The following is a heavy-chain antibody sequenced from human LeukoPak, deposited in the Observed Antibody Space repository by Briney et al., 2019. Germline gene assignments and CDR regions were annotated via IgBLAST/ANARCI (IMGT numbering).Heavy chain of an antibody. Sequence: PGGSLRLSCAASGFTFSDYYMSWVRQAPGKGLEWVSAISGSGGNTYHADSVKGRFTISRDNSKNTLYLQMNSLRAEDTAVYYCAKAYTSGWYYFHYWGQGTLVTVSS. J-gene: IGHJ4*02. CDR1: GFTFSDYY. V-gene: IGHV3-23*01. CDR3: AKAYTSGWYYFHY. CDR2: ISGSGGNT. D-gene: IGHD6-19*01.